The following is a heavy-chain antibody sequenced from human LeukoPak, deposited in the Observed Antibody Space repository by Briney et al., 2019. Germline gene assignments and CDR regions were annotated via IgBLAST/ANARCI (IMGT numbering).Heavy chain of an antibody. CDR1: GYTFTGYY. CDR2: INPNSGGT. D-gene: IGHD5-18*01. CDR3: ARSVDTAMARTFDY. J-gene: IGHJ4*02. Sequence: GASVKVSCKASGYTFTGYYMHWVRQAPGQELEWMGWINPNSGGTNYAQKFQGRVTMTRDTSISTAYMELSRLRSDDTAVYYCARSVDTAMARTFDYWGQGTLVTVSS. V-gene: IGHV1-2*02.